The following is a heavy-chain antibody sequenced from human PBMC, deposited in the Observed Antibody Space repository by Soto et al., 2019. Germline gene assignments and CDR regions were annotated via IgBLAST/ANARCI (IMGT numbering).Heavy chain of an antibody. D-gene: IGHD3-16*01. Sequence: SETLSLTCPVPGCSISSGGYYWSWIRQHPGKGLEWIGYIYYSGSTYYNPSLKSRVTISVDTSKNQFSLKLSSVTAADTAVYYCARVLTFGGVILGWGQGTLVTVSS. CDR1: GCSISSGGYY. J-gene: IGHJ4*02. CDR3: ARVLTFGGVILG. CDR2: IYYSGST. V-gene: IGHV4-31*03.